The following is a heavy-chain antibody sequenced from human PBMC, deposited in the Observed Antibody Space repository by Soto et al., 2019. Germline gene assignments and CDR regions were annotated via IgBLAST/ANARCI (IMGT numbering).Heavy chain of an antibody. D-gene: IGHD3-16*02. CDR2: IYYTGTT. CDR1: DAAISIRDYF. V-gene: IGHV4-39*01. CDR3: ARFSFPARATSDIYN. J-gene: IGHJ1*01. Sequence: TLSVTSASSDAAISIRDYFWASVCQTPGKGLDWIGNIYYTGTTYYNPSLKSRVTISVATSKRQFSLKVNSVTAADTAVYYCARFSFPARATSDIYNRGQ.